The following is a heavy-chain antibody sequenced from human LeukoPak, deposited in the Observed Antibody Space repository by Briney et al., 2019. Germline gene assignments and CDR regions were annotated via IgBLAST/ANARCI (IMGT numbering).Heavy chain of an antibody. CDR2: IRSSGSPI. CDR3: ARGRALFD. V-gene: IGHV3-11*04. Sequence: PGGSLRLSCAASGFTFSDYYMTGIRQAPGKGLEWVSYIRSSGSPIYYADSVKGRFSISRDNAKNSLYLQMESLRAEDTAVYYCARGRALFDWGQGTLVTVSS. J-gene: IGHJ4*02. CDR1: GFTFSDYY.